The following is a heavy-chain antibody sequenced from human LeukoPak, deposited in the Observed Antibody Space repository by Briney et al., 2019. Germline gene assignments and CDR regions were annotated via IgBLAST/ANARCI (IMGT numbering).Heavy chain of an antibody. CDR3: AKSPHDSSGYYID. V-gene: IGHV3-30*18. CDR1: GFTFSSYG. Sequence: QTGGSLRLSCAASGFTFSSYGMHWVRQAPGKGLEWVAVISYDGSNKYYADSVKGRFTISRDNSKNTLYLQMNSLRAEDTAVYYCAKSPHDSSGYYIDWGQGTLVTVSS. D-gene: IGHD3-22*01. CDR2: ISYDGSNK. J-gene: IGHJ4*02.